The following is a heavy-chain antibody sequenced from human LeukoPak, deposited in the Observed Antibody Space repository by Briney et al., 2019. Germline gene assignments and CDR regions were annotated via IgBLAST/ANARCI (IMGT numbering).Heavy chain of an antibody. CDR2: ISWNSGSI. V-gene: IGHV3-9*01. CDR1: GFTFDDYA. CDR3: AKGLYGSGSYFDY. Sequence: PGGSLRLSCAASGFTFDDYAMHWVRQAPGKGREGVSGISWNSGSIGYADSVKGRFTISRDNAKNSLYLQMNSLRAEDTALYYCAKGLYGSGSYFDYWGQGTLVTVSS. J-gene: IGHJ4*02. D-gene: IGHD3-10*01.